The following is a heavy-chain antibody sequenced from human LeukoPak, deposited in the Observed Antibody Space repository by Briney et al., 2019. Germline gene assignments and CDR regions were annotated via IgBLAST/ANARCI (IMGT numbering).Heavy chain of an antibody. CDR2: TYYRSKWYN. D-gene: IGHD6-13*01. CDR1: GDSVSSNSAA. V-gene: IGHV6-1*01. Sequence: SQTLSLTCAISGDSVSSNSAAWNWIRQSPSRGLEWLGRTYYRSKWYNDYAVSVKSRITINPDTSKNQFSLQLNSVTTEDTAVYYCARDLSGIAAAGNYYYYYMDVWGKGTTVTVSS. J-gene: IGHJ6*03. CDR3: ARDLSGIAAAGNYYYYYMDV.